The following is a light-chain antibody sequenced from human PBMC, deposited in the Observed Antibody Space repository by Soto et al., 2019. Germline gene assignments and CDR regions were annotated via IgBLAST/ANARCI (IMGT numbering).Light chain of an antibody. V-gene: IGLV2-14*01. CDR2: EVR. CDR1: SSDVGGYNY. Sequence: QSALTQPASVSGSPGQSITISCTGTSSDVGGYNYVSWYQQYPGKAPKLIIYEVRNRPSGVSSRFSGSRSDNTASLTISGLRPEDEADYYCSSFAPSDTRVFGGGTKLTVL. CDR3: SSFAPSDTRV. J-gene: IGLJ2*01.